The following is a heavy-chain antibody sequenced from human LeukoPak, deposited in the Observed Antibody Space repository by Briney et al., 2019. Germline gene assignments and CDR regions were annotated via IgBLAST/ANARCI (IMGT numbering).Heavy chain of an antibody. D-gene: IGHD3-22*01. V-gene: IGHV1-24*01. CDR2: FDPENGET. J-gene: IGHJ6*02. CDR3: GTERLVYDSSISAYYHYGVDV. Sequence: ASVKVSCKVFGYTLTELSMHWVRQAPGKGLEWMGGFDPENGETIYAQKFQGRVSLTVDTSTEIAYMELSSLRSEDTAVYYYGTERLVYDSSISAYYHYGVDVWGQGTTVTVSS. CDR1: GYTLTELS.